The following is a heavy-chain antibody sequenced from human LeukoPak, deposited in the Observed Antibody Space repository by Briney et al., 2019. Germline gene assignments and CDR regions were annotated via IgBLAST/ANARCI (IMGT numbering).Heavy chain of an antibody. CDR3: AKDLHYGSADY. D-gene: IGHD3-10*01. J-gene: IGHJ4*02. V-gene: IGHV3-74*01. Sequence: GSLRLSCAASGFTFSNYWMHWVRQDPGKGLVWVSFINPDGSTTNYADPVKGRFTISRDNAKNALYLQMNSLRAEDTAVYYCAKDLHYGSADYWGQGTLVTVSS. CDR1: GFTFSNYW. CDR2: INPDGSTT.